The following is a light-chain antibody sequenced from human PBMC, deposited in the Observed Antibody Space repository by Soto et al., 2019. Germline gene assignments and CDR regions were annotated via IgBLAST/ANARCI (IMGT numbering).Light chain of an antibody. CDR1: SSDVGAYNY. CDR2: EVS. V-gene: IGLV2-14*01. Sequence: QSVLTQPASVSGSRGRSITISCTGTSSDVGAYNYVSWYQQNPGKAPKLVIYEVSNRPSGISSRFSGSKSGNTASLTISGLQAEDEADYYCSSYTSSSTVLFGGGTKVTVL. CDR3: SSYTSSSTVL. J-gene: IGLJ2*01.